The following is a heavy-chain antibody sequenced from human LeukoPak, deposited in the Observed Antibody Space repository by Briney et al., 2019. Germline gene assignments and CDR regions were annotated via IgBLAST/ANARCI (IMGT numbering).Heavy chain of an antibody. J-gene: IGHJ3*02. CDR3: AGSYYDSSGYDDAFDI. CDR2: MNPNSGNT. D-gene: IGHD3-22*01. V-gene: IGHV1-8*01. Sequence: ASVKVSCKASGYTFTSYDINWVRQATGQGLEWMGWMNPNSGNTGYAQKFQGRVTMTRNTSISTAYMELSSLRSEDTAVYYCAGSYYDSSGYDDAFDIWGQGTMVTVSS. CDR1: GYTFTSYD.